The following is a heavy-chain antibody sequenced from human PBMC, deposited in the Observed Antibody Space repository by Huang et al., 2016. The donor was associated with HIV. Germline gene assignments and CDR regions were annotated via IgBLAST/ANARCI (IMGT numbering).Heavy chain of an antibody. Sequence: EEQLVQSGAEVKKPGESLKISCEGSGYSFAKYWIGWVRQMPGKGLEWMGIIDPDDYETRYSPSFQGQVSISADKAISTAYLQWSSLKASDTAMYYCARLDTARNYYYYGLDVWGQGTSVIVSS. CDR2: IDPDDYET. CDR1: GYSFAKYW. V-gene: IGHV5-51*01. CDR3: ARLDTARNYYYYGLDV. D-gene: IGHD5-18*01. J-gene: IGHJ6*02.